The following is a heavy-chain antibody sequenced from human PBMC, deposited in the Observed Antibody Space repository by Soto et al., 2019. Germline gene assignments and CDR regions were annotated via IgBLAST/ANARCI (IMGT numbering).Heavy chain of an antibody. CDR1: GGSISSYY. D-gene: IGHD3-10*01. Sequence: SETLSLTCTVSGGSISSYYWSWIRQPPGKGLEWIGYIYYSGSTNYNPSLKSRVTISVDTSKNQFSLKLSSVTAADTAVYYCARGIWFGEFTRYFDYWGQGTLVTVSS. V-gene: IGHV4-59*12. J-gene: IGHJ4*02. CDR3: ARGIWFGEFTRYFDY. CDR2: IYYSGST.